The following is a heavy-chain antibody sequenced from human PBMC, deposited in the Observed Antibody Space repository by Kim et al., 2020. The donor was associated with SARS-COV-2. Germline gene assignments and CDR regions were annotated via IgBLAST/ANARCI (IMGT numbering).Heavy chain of an antibody. CDR1: GDSIRSYY. CDR2: IYHSGTT. Sequence: SETLSLTCTFSGDSIRSYYWSWIRQPPGKGLEWIGSIYHSGTTKYNPSLKSRVTLSEDMSNNQFSLKVTSVTAADTAIYYCARTRGRGWKDWYFDLWGRGPRVGVPS. V-gene: IGHV4-59*01. J-gene: IGHJ2*01. D-gene: IGHD1-1*01. CDR3: ARTRGRGWKDWYFDL.